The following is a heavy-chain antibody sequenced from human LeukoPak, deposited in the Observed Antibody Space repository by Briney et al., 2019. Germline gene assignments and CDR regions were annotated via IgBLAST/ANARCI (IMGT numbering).Heavy chain of an antibody. CDR2: IKQDGSEK. CDR3: ACLIVVVPAAMTDY. V-gene: IGHV3-7*01. Sequence: GGSLRLSCAASGFTFSSYAMSWVRQAPGKGLEWVANIKQDGSEKYYVDSVKGRFTISRDNAKNSLYLQMNSLRAEDTAVYYCACLIVVVPAAMTDYWGQGTLVTVSS. D-gene: IGHD2-2*01. J-gene: IGHJ4*02. CDR1: GFTFSSYA.